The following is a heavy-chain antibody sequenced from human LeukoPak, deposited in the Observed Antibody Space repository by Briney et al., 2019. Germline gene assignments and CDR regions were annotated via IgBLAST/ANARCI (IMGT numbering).Heavy chain of an antibody. J-gene: IGHJ5*02. Sequence: SETLSLTCTVSGDSFGDYYWSWIRQPAGKGLEWIGRIYTSGSTTYNPSLKSRVTMSVDTSKSQFSLNLMSVTAADTAVYYCTRDTGTTGEVKFDPWGQGTLVTVSS. CDR2: IYTSGST. V-gene: IGHV4-4*07. CDR3: TRDTGTTGEVKFDP. CDR1: GDSFGDYY. D-gene: IGHD4-17*01.